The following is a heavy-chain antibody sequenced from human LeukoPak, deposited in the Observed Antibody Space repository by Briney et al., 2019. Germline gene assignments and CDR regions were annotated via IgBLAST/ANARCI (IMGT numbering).Heavy chain of an antibody. CDR1: GGTFSSYA. CDR2: IIPIFGTA. CDR3: AREYYYDSSGYYGWFDP. V-gene: IGHV1-69*13. J-gene: IGHJ5*02. D-gene: IGHD3-22*01. Sequence: SVKVSCKASGGTFSSYAISWVRQAPGQGLEWMGGIIPIFGTANYAQKFQGRVTITADESTSTAYMELSSLRSEDTAVYYCAREYYYDSSGYYGWFDPWGQGTLVTVSS.